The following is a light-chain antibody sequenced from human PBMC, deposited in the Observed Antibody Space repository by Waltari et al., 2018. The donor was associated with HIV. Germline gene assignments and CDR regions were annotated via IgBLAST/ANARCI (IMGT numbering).Light chain of an antibody. V-gene: IGLV2-23*02. CDR1: SSDVGRYNL. J-gene: IGLJ3*02. Sequence: QSALTQPASVSGSPGQSITISCTGTSSDVGRYNLVYWYQQHPGKAPKLMIYEVSKRPSGVSNRFSGSKSGNTASLTISGLQAEDEADYYCCSYAGSSTLVFGGGTKLTVL. CDR3: CSYAGSSTLV. CDR2: EVS.